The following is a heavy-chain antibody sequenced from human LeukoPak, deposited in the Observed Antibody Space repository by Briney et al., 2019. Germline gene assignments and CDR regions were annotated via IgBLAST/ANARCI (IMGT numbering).Heavy chain of an antibody. CDR2: ISGSGGST. CDR1: GFTFSSYA. V-gene: IGHV3-23*01. CDR3: AKALGYYDSSGYYPLQFDY. Sequence: PGGSLRLSCAASGFTFSSYAMSWVRQAPGKGLEWVSAISGSGGSTYYADSVKGRFTISRDNSKNTLYLQMNSLRAEDTAVYYCAKALGYYDSSGYYPLQFDYWGQGTLVTVSS. D-gene: IGHD3-22*01. J-gene: IGHJ4*02.